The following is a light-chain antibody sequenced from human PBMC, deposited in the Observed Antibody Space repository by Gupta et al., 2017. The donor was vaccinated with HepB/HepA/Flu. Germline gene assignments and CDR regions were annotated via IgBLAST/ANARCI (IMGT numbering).Light chain of an antibody. CDR2: GVS. CDR1: EVLVHSDGGTY. J-gene: IGKJ2*04. Sequence: DIVLTQTPLSASVTLGQPASISCRSSEVLVHSDGGTYFNWLQQRPGQPPRLLIYGVSYRFSGVPDRFSGSGAGTDFTLKISRVEAEDVGIYYCMQSTHFPRSFGQGTKLEIK. CDR3: MQSTHFPRS. V-gene: IGKV2-24*01.